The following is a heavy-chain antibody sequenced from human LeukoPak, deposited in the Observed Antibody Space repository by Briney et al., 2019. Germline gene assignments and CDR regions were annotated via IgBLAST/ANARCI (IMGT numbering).Heavy chain of an antibody. CDR3: ASERTLDCGGDCYTDY. J-gene: IGHJ4*02. CDR1: GFTVSSNY. Sequence: GGSLRLSCAASGFTVSSNYMSWVRQAPGKGPEWVSVIYSGGSTYYADSVKGRFTISRDNSKNTLYLQMNSLRAEDTAVYYCASERTLDCGGDCYTDYWGQGTLVTVSS. D-gene: IGHD2-21*02. CDR2: IYSGGST. V-gene: IGHV3-66*01.